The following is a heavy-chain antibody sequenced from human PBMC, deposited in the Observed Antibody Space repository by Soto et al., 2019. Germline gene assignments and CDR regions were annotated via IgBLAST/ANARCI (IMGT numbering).Heavy chain of an antibody. J-gene: IGHJ3*02. D-gene: IGHD3-22*01. CDR1: GFTFSSYA. CDR3: AKEVSGYYYRARISPGDDAFDI. Sequence: EVQLLESGGGLVQPGGSLRLSCAASGFTFSSYAMSWVRQAPGKGLEWVSAISGSGGSTYYADSVKGRFTISRDNSKNTLYLQMNSVRAEDTAVYYCAKEVSGYYYRARISPGDDAFDIWGQGTMVTVSS. V-gene: IGHV3-23*01. CDR2: ISGSGGST.